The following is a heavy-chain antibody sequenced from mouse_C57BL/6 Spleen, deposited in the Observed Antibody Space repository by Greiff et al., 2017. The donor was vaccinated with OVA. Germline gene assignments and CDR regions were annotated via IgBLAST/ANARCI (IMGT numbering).Heavy chain of an antibody. J-gene: IGHJ2*01. CDR3: TRGTGSFDY. V-gene: IGHV5-9-1*02. D-gene: IGHD4-1*01. CDR2: ISSGGDYI. Sequence: EVHLVESGEGLVKPGGSLKFSCAASGFTFSSYAMSWVRQTPEKRLEWVAYISSGGDYIYYADTVKGRFTISRDNARNTLYLQLSSLKSEDTAMYYCTRGTGSFDYWGQGTTLTVSS. CDR1: GFTFSSYA.